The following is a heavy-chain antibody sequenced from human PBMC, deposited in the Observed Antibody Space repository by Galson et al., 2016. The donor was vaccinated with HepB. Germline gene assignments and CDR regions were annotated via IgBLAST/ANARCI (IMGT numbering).Heavy chain of an antibody. CDR2: ISSHGGAT. CDR1: GFTFINFA. Sequence: SLRLSCAASGFTFINFAMTWVRQAPGKGLEWVSGISSHGGATFYADSVKGRFTISRDNSKNTVFLQMNTPRAEDTAIYYCAQGLGQYGDSPLENWGQGTLVTVSS. CDR3: AQGLGQYGDSPLEN. D-gene: IGHD4-17*01. J-gene: IGHJ4*02. V-gene: IGHV3-23*01.